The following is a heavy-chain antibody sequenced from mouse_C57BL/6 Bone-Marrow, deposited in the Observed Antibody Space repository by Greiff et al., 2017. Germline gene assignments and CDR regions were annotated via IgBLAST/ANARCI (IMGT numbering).Heavy chain of an antibody. CDR1: GYTFTSYW. J-gene: IGHJ2*01. Sequence: QVQLQQPGAELVKPGASVKLSCKASGYTFTSYWMQWVKQRPGQGLEWIGEIDPSDSYTNYNQKFKGKATLNVDTSSSTAYMQLSSLTSEDSAVYYCARGYYGSFDYWGQGTTLTVSS. CDR2: IDPSDSYT. V-gene: IGHV1-50*01. CDR3: ARGYYGSFDY. D-gene: IGHD1-1*01.